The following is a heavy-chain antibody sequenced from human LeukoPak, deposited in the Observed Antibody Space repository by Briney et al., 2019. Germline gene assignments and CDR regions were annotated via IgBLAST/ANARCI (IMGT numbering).Heavy chain of an antibody. D-gene: IGHD3-10*01. J-gene: IGHJ4*02. CDR1: GFTFSRYN. Sequence: GGSLRLSCAASGFTFSRYNMNWVRQAPGKGLEWVSYISSSTSTIYYADSVKGRFTISRDNPKNSLYLQMNSLRAEDTAVYYCARFPGADYFDYWGQGTLVTVSS. CDR2: ISSSTSTI. V-gene: IGHV3-48*04. CDR3: ARFPGADYFDY.